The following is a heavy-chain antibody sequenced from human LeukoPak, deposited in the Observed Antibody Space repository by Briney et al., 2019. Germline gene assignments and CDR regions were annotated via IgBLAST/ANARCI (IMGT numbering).Heavy chain of an antibody. CDR3: ARPKYCSSTSCYNWFDP. V-gene: IGHV1-3*01. D-gene: IGHD2-2*01. J-gene: IGHJ5*02. CDR1: GYTFTSYA. CDR2: INAGNGNT. Sequence: GASVTVFCKASGYTFTSYAMHWVRQAPGQRLEWVGWINAGNGNTKYSQKFQGRVTITRDTSASTAYMELSSLRSEDTAVYYCARPKYCSSTSCYNWFDPGAREPWSPSPQ.